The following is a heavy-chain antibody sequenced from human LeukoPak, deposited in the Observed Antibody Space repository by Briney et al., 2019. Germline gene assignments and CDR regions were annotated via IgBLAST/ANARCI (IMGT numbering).Heavy chain of an antibody. CDR3: ARAVDATGVSWFDP. J-gene: IGHJ5*02. CDR2: IIPIFGTA. CDR1: GGTFISYA. V-gene: IGHV1-69*01. D-gene: IGHD2-15*01. Sequence: VQFSSKASGGTFISYAISWVRQAPGQGLEWMGGIIPIFGTANNAQKFQGRVTITADESTSTAYMELSSLRSEDTAVYYCARAVDATGVSWFDPWGQGTLVTVSS.